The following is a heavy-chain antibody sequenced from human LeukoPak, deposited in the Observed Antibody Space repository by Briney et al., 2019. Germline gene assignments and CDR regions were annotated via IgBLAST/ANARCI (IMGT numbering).Heavy chain of an antibody. Sequence: SETLSLTCTVSGGSINSSSYYWGWIRQPPGKGLEWIGSIYYSGSTYYNPSLKSRVTISVDTSKNQFSLKLSSVTAADTAVYYCARQRTYYYGSGSYFDPWGQGTLVTVSS. J-gene: IGHJ5*02. CDR3: ARQRTYYYGSGSYFDP. CDR1: GGSINSSSYY. CDR2: IYYSGST. V-gene: IGHV4-39*01. D-gene: IGHD3-10*01.